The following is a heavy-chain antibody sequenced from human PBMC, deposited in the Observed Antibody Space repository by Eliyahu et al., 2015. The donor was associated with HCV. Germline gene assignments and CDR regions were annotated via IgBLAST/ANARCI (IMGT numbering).Heavy chain of an antibody. Sequence: EVQLVESGGASVHPGGSLRLSCAASGFXFSNFWMHWVRQGSGEGAEGGSXINXDGTKTMYADSVRDRFTIXRDNAENTLYLHMXSXRAEDTAVYYCARDDLAVVAAYYLDDWGQGTLVTVSS. CDR1: GFXFSNFW. CDR2: INXDGTKT. D-gene: IGHD2-15*01. J-gene: IGHJ4*02. CDR3: ARDDLAVVAAYYLDD. V-gene: IGHV3-74*03.